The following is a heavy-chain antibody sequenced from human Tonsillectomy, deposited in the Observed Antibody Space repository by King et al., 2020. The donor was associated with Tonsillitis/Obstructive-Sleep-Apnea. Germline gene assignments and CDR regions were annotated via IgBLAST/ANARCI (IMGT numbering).Heavy chain of an antibody. CDR3: ARQGRDDFWSGYTHSPENWFDP. CDR2: IYYSGST. V-gene: IGHV4-59*08. D-gene: IGHD3-3*01. Sequence: QLQESGPGLVKPSETLSLTCTVSGGSISSYYWSWIRQPPGKGLEWIGYIYYSGSTNYNPSLKSRVTISVDTSKNQFSLKLSSVTAADTAVYYCARQGRDDFWSGYTHSPENWFDPWGQGTLVTVSS. CDR1: GGSISSYY. J-gene: IGHJ5*02.